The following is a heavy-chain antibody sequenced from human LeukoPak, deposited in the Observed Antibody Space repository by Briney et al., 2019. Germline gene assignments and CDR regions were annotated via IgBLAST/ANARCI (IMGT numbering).Heavy chain of an antibody. J-gene: IGHJ4*02. CDR2: INHSGST. CDR3: ARGRVGGSY. D-gene: IGHD2-15*01. CDR1: GGSFSGYY. V-gene: IGHV4-34*01. Sequence: SETLSLTCAVYGGSFSGYYWSWIRQPPGKGLEWIGEINHSGSTNYNPSLKSRVTISVDTSKNQFSLNLTSVTAADTAVYYCARGRVGGSYWGQGTLVTVSS.